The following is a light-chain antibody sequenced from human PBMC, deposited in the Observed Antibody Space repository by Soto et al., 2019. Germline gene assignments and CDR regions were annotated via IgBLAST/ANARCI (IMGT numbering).Light chain of an antibody. CDR3: QQYYGYPVT. Sequence: AIRMTQSPSSFSASTGDRVTITCRASQGISSYLAWYQQKPGKAPKLLIYAASTLQSGVPSRFSGSGSGTDFTLTISCLQSEDFATYYCQQYYGYPVTFGQGTRLKIK. J-gene: IGKJ5*01. CDR2: AAS. V-gene: IGKV1-8*01. CDR1: QGISSY.